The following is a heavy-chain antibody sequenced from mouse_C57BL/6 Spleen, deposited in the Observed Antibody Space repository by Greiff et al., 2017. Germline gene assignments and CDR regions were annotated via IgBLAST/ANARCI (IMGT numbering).Heavy chain of an antibody. CDR2: IYPTSGNT. Sequence: QVQLKESGAELARPGASVKLSCKASGYTFTSYGISWVKQRTGQGLEWIGEIYPTSGNTYYNEKFKGKATLTADKSSSTAYMELRSLTSEDSAVYFCAGGFAYWGQGTLVTVSA. J-gene: IGHJ3*01. CDR3: AGGFAY. V-gene: IGHV1-81*01. CDR1: GYTFTSYG.